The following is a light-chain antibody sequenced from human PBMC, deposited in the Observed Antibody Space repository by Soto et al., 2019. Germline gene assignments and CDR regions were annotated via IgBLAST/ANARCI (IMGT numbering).Light chain of an antibody. J-gene: IGLJ3*02. CDR3: AAWDDSLNGWV. CDR1: SSNIGSDT. V-gene: IGLV1-44*01. Sequence: QSVLTQPPSASGTPGQRVTISCSGSSSNIGSDTVNWYQQLPGTAPNLLIYNNNQRPSGVPDRFSGSKSGTSASLAISGLQSEDEADYYCAAWDDSLNGWVFGGGTKPPS. CDR2: NNN.